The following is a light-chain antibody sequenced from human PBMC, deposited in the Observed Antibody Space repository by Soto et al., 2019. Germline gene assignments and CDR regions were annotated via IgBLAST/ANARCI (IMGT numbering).Light chain of an antibody. J-gene: IGKJ5*01. CDR2: AAS. CDR3: QQYNNWPMT. V-gene: IGKV3-15*01. Sequence: EIVLTQSPATLSVSPGERATLSCRASQSVSSSLAWYQQKPGQSPRLLIYAASTRATDIPARFSGRGSGTEFTLTISSLQSEDFAIYYCQQYNNWPMTFGQGTRLEN. CDR1: QSVSSS.